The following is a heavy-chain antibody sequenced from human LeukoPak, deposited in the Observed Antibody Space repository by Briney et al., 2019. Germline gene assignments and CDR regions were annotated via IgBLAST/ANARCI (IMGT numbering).Heavy chain of an antibody. Sequence: PSETLSLTCTVSGGSISTYYWNWIRQPPGKGLEWIGYIYHSGSTNYNPSLQSRVTISVDTSKNQFSLNLNSVTAADTAVYYCARGGAARLHFQNWGQGTVVTVSS. CDR3: ARGGAARLHFQN. CDR2: IYHSGST. CDR1: GGSISTYY. V-gene: IGHV4-59*01. J-gene: IGHJ1*01. D-gene: IGHD6-6*01.